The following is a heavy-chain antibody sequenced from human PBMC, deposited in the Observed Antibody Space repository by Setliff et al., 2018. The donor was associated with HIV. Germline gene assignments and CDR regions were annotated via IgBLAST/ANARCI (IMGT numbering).Heavy chain of an antibody. J-gene: IGHJ2*01. CDR2: INPSGGTT. CDR1: GYTFTRYY. CDR3: ARVSSSWTGGYFDL. Sequence: GASVKVSCKASGYTFTRYYMHWVRQAPGQGLEWMGIINPSGGTTSYAQHFQDRVTMTRDTSTSTDYMELSSLRSDDTAVYYCARVSSSWTGGYFDLWGRGTWSPSPQ. V-gene: IGHV1-46*01. D-gene: IGHD6-13*01.